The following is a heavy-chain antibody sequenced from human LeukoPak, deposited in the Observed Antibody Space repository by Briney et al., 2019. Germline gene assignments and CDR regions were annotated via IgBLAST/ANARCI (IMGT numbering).Heavy chain of an antibody. CDR1: GDSLGSSSYY. V-gene: IGHV4-39*06. Sequence: SETLSLTCTVSGDSLGSSSYYWGWIRQPPGKGLEWIGSIYSSGSTYYNPALKSRVTISVDTSKNQFILKLNSVTATDTALYYCARGDTLGARFDFWGQGTLVTVSS. CDR2: IYSSGST. J-gene: IGHJ4*02. CDR3: ARGDTLGARFDF. D-gene: IGHD1-26*01.